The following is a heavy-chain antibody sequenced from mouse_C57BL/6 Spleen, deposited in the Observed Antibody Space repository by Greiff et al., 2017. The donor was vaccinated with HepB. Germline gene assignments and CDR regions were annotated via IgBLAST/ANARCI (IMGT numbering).Heavy chain of an antibody. J-gene: IGHJ3*01. Sequence: VQLQQSGPELVKPGASVKMSCKASGYTFTDYNMHWVKQSHGKSLEWIGYINPNNGGTSYNQKFKGKATLTVNKSSSTAYMELRSLTSEDSAVYYCAKENHYYGSSYWFAYWGQGTLVTVSA. V-gene: IGHV1-22*01. CDR2: INPNNGGT. CDR3: AKENHYYGSSYWFAY. CDR1: GYTFTDYN. D-gene: IGHD1-1*01.